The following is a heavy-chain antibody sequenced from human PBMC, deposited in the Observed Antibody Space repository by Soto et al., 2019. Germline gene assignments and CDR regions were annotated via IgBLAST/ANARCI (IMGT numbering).Heavy chain of an antibody. V-gene: IGHV4-59*01. CDR3: VRDAPGASYFDS. D-gene: IGHD7-27*01. J-gene: IGHJ4*02. Sequence: SETLSLTCTVSGGSISSDYWSWIRQPPGKRLEWIGYISDTGNTYYNPSLRGRVNMSLDTSRRQFSLNLNSVTAADTAIYYCVRDAPGASYFDSWGQGALVTVS. CDR1: GGSISSDY. CDR2: ISDTGNT.